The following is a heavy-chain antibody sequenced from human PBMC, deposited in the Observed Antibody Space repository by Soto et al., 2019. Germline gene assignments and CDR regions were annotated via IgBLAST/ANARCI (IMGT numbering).Heavy chain of an antibody. D-gene: IGHD3-10*01. V-gene: IGHV3-33*01. CDR2: IWYDGSNK. CDR3: ARAFMVRGVNDAFDI. Sequence: QVQLVESGGGVVQPGRSLRLSCAASGFTFSSYGMHWVRQAPDKGLEWVAVIWYDGSNKYYADSVKGRFTISRDNSKNTLYLQMNSLRAEDTAVYYCARAFMVRGVNDAFDIWGQGTMVTVSS. CDR1: GFTFSSYG. J-gene: IGHJ3*02.